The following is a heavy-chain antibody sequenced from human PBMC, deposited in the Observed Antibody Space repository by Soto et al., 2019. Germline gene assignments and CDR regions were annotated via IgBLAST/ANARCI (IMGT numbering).Heavy chain of an antibody. Sequence: GESLKISCKGSGYSFSTYWIGWVRQMPGKGLEWMGIIYPSDSDTRYSPSFQDQVTISADKSISTAYLQRSSLRASDTAIYYCARRGRAFDIWGQGTMVTVSS. J-gene: IGHJ3*02. V-gene: IGHV5-51*01. CDR2: IYPSDSDT. CDR1: GYSFSTYW. CDR3: ARRGRAFDI.